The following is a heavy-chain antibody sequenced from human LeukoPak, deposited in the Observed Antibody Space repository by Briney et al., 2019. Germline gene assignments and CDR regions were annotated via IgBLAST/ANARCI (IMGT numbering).Heavy chain of an antibody. V-gene: IGHV3-21*01. Sequence: SGGSLRLSCAASGFTFSSYSMNWVRQAPGKELEWVSSISSSSSYIYYADSVKGRFTISRDNAKNSLYLQMNSLRAEDTAVYYCARDPGTTVTTNWGQGTLVTVSS. CDR3: ARDPGTTVTTN. CDR2: ISSSSSYI. J-gene: IGHJ4*02. CDR1: GFTFSSYS. D-gene: IGHD4-17*01.